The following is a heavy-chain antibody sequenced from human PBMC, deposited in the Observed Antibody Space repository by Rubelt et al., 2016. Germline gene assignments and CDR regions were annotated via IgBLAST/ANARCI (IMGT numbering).Heavy chain of an antibody. CDR1: GGTFSGYL. Sequence: QVQLQQWGAGLLKPSETLSLTCAVYGGTFSGYLWSWIRQPPGKGLEWIGSIYYSGSTYYNPSLKSRVTISVDTSKNQFSLKLSAVTAADTAVYYCARTYYYDSSGPVDYWGQGTLVTVSS. J-gene: IGHJ4*02. CDR3: ARTYYYDSSGPVDY. V-gene: IGHV4-34*01. D-gene: IGHD3-22*01. CDR2: IYYSGST.